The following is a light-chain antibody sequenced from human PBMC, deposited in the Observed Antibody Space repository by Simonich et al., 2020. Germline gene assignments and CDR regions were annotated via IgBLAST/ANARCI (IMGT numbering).Light chain of an antibody. V-gene: IGKV1-13*02. CDR3: QQFNSYPRT. CDR2: DAS. Sequence: AIQLTQSPSSLSASVGDRVTITCRASPGISSALAWYQQKPGKSLKLLIYDASSLESGVPSRLSSRGSRTAFTLTICSLQPEEFATYYCQQFNSYPRTFGPWSKVDIK. J-gene: IGKJ3*01. CDR1: PGISSA.